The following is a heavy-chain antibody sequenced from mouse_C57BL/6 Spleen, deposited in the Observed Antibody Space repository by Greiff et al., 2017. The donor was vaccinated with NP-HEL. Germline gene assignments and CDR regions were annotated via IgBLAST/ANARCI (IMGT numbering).Heavy chain of an antibody. Sequence: EVQLVESGGGLVKPGGSLKLSCAASGFTFSSYAMSWVRQTPEKRLEWVATISDGGSYTYYPDNVKGRFTISRDNAKNNLYLQMSHLKSEDTAMYYCARDEPYAMDYWGQGTSVTVSS. CDR3: ARDEPYAMDY. J-gene: IGHJ4*01. CDR1: GFTFSSYA. V-gene: IGHV5-4*01. CDR2: ISDGGSYT.